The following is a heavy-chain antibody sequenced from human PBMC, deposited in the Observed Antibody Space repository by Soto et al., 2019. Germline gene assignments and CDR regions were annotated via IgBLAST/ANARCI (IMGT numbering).Heavy chain of an antibody. J-gene: IGHJ4*02. CDR3: AKGGYNDGLLFEC. D-gene: IGHD5-18*01. V-gene: IGHV3-23*05. Sequence: GRSLRLSCAASGFTFSTYAMSWVRQAPGKGLEWVSTIDNSVGITYYADSVKGRFTISRDNSKNTLYLQMNSLRAEDTAVYYCAKGGYNDGLLFECWGQGTLVNVSS. CDR2: IDNSVGIT. CDR1: GFTFSTYA.